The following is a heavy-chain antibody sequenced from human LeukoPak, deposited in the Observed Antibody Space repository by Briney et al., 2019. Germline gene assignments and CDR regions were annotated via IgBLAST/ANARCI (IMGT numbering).Heavy chain of an antibody. CDR3: ARLGIVGATGAFDI. CDR1: GGSFSGYY. CDR2: INHSGST. Sequence: PSETLSLTCAVYGGSFSGYYWSWIRQPPGKGLEWIGEINHSGSTNYNPSLKSRVTISVDTSKNQFSLKLSSVTAADTAVYYCARLGIVGATGAFDIWGQGAMVTVSS. J-gene: IGHJ3*02. D-gene: IGHD1-26*01. V-gene: IGHV4-34*01.